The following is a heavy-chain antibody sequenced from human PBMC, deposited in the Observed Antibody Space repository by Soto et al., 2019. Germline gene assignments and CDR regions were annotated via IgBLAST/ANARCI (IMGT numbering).Heavy chain of an antibody. CDR3: ARGRFIKQWLDKAYCGGDCYFGDYGMDV. D-gene: IGHD2-21*02. V-gene: IGHV1-18*01. J-gene: IGHJ6*02. CDR1: GYTFTSYG. Sequence: ASVKVSCKASGYTFTSYGISWVRQAPGQGLEWMGWISAYNGNTNYAQKLQGRVTMTTDTSTSTAYMELRSLRSDDTAVYYCARGRFIKQWLDKAYCGGDCYFGDYGMDVWGQGTTVTVPS. CDR2: ISAYNGNT.